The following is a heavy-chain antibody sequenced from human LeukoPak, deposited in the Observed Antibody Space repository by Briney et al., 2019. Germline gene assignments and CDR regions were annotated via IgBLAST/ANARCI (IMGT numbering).Heavy chain of an antibody. CDR3: ARGLEGNDY. CDR1: GFTFSGYE. D-gene: IGHD1-1*01. V-gene: IGHV3-48*03. Sequence: GGSLRLSCAASGFTFSGYEINWVRQAPGKGLEWVSYISSSGDTMYYADSVKGRFTISRDNAKNSLYLQMNSLRAEDTAVYYCARGLEGNDYWGQGTLVTVSS. J-gene: IGHJ4*02. CDR2: ISSSGDTM.